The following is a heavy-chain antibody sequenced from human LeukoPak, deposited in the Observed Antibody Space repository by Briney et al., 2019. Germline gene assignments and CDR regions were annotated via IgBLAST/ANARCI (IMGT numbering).Heavy chain of an antibody. J-gene: IGHJ3*02. D-gene: IGHD2-15*01. Sequence: SETLSLTCTVSGGSISSYYWSWIRQPPGKGLEWIGYIYYSGSTNYNPSLKSRVTISVDKSKNQFSLKLTSVTAADTAVYYCASKANCSGGRCPRGAFDIWGPGTKVTVSS. CDR1: GGSISSYY. V-gene: IGHV4-59*12. CDR2: IYYSGST. CDR3: ASKANCSGGRCPRGAFDI.